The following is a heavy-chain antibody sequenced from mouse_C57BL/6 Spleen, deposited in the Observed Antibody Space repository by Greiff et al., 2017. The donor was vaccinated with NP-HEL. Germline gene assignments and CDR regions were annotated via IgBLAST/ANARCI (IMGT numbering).Heavy chain of an antibody. J-gene: IGHJ3*01. V-gene: IGHV14-1*01. CDR3: TTDYGSSWFAY. CDR2: IDPEDGDT. Sequence: EVKLVESGAELVRPGASVKLSCTASGFNIKDYYMHWVKQRPEQGLEWIGRIDPEDGDTEYAPKFQGKANMTADTSSNTAYLQLSSLTSEDTAVYYCTTDYGSSWFAYWGQGTLFTVSA. CDR1: GFNIKDYY. D-gene: IGHD1-1*01.